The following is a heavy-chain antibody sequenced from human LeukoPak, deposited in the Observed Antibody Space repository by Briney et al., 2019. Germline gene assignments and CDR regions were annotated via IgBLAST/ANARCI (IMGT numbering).Heavy chain of an antibody. CDR2: INPNSGGT. J-gene: IGHJ5*02. CDR1: GYTFTGYY. CDR3: ATYYYDSSGYYYQFDP. V-gene: IGHV1-2*02. Sequence: ASVKVSCKAPGYTFTGYYMHWVRQAPGQGLEWMGWINPNSGGTNYAQKFQGRVTMTRDTSISTAYMELSRLRSDDTAVYYCATYYYDSSGYYYQFDPWGQGTLVTVSS. D-gene: IGHD3-22*01.